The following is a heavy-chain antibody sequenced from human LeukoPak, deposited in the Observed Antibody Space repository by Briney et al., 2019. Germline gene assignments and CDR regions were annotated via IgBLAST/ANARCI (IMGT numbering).Heavy chain of an antibody. D-gene: IGHD3-22*01. CDR1: GFTFSSYA. CDR3: AKDSMDYYDSSGWDY. Sequence: PGGSLRLSCAASGFTFSSYAMSWFRQAPGKGLEWVSAISGSGGSTYYADSVKGRFTVSRDNSKNTLYLQMNSLRAEDTAIYYCAKDSMDYYDSSGWDYWGQGTLVTVSS. V-gene: IGHV3-23*01. CDR2: ISGSGGST. J-gene: IGHJ4*02.